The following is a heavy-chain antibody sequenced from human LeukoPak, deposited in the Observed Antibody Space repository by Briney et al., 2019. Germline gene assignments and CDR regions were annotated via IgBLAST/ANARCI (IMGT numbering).Heavy chain of an antibody. V-gene: IGHV3-48*01. CDR1: GITFSSYS. Sequence: PGGSLRLFCAASGITFSSYSMNWVRQAPGTGLEWVSYSISSSSTIYCADSVKGRFTISRDNAKNSLYLQMNSLRAEDTAVYYCARASEITMIVPRRSTANFDYWGQGTLVTVSS. CDR3: ARASEITMIVPRRSTANFDY. CDR2: SISSSSTI. J-gene: IGHJ4*02. D-gene: IGHD3-22*01.